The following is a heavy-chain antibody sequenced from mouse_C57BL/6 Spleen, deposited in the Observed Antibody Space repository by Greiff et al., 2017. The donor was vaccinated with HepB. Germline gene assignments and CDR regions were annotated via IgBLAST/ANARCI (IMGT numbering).Heavy chain of an antibody. J-gene: IGHJ4*01. Sequence: EVKLMESGGGLVKPGGSLKLSCAASGFTFSSYTMSWVRQTPEKRLEWVATISGGGGNTYYPDSVKGRFTISRDNAKNTLYLQMSSLRSEDTALYYCARGGDSSGYDYAMDYWGQGTSVTVSS. CDR3: ARGGDSSGYDYAMDY. CDR2: ISGGGGNT. D-gene: IGHD3-2*02. V-gene: IGHV5-9*01. CDR1: GFTFSSYT.